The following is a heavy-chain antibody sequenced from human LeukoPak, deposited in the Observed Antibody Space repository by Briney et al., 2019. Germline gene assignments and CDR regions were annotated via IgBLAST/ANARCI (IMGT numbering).Heavy chain of an antibody. CDR2: INPNSGGT. D-gene: IGHD3-22*01. V-gene: IGHV1-2*02. CDR3: ASDKYYYDSSGYYPDY. Sequence: GASVKVSCKASGYTFTGYYMHWVRQAPGQGLEWMGWINPNSGGTNYAQKFQGRVTMTRDTSISTAYMELSRLRSDDTAVYYCASDKYYYDSSGYYPDYWGQGTLATVSS. J-gene: IGHJ4*02. CDR1: GYTFTGYY.